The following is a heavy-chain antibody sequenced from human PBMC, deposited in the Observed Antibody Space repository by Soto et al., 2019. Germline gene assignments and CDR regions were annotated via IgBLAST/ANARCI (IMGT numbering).Heavy chain of an antibody. J-gene: IGHJ4*02. D-gene: IGHD4-17*01. CDR2: IFFSGNT. Sequence: SETLSLTCTVSGGSILDGGNYWTWIRQHPGKGLELIGRIFFSGNTQYNPALKSRLTFSLDTAKNQFSLKLTSVTAADTAIYYCARDNYGGMLDFGGRGTLVPVS. V-gene: IGHV4-31*03. CDR1: GGSILDGGNY. CDR3: ARDNYGGMLDF.